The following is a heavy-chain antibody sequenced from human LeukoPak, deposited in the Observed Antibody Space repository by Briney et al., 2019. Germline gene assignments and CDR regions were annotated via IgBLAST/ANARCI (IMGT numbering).Heavy chain of an antibody. J-gene: IGHJ4*02. CDR2: IYPGDSDT. Sequence: GESLKISCQDSGYSFTSYWIGWVRQMPGNSLEWMGIIYPGDSDTRYSPSFQGQVTISAAKSINTAYLQWSSLEASDTAIYYCARRGEAMDPFDYWGQGTLVTVSS. CDR3: ARRGEAMDPFDY. D-gene: IGHD5-18*01. CDR1: GYSFTSYW. V-gene: IGHV5-51*01.